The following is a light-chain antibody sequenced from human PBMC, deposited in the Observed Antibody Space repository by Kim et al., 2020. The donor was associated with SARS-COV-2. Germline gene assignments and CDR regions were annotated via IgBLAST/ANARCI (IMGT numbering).Light chain of an antibody. V-gene: IGLV3-19*01. J-gene: IGLJ2*01. CDR1: SLRSYY. CDR2: GKN. Sequence: VAWGQTVRITCQGDSLRSYYATWYQQKPGQAPIVVIYGKNNRPSGIPDRFSGSNSGNTASLTITGTQAGDEADYYCNSRDSNDNVVFGGGTQLTVL. CDR3: NSRDSNDNVV.